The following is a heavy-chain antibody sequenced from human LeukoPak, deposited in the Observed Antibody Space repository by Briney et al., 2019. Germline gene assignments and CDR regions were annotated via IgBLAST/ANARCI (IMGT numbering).Heavy chain of an antibody. CDR3: ARGLRFLEWLLYAFDY. D-gene: IGHD3-3*01. CDR2: ISSSSSYI. J-gene: IGHJ4*02. V-gene: IGHV3-21*01. Sequence: GGSLRLSCAASGFTFSSYSMNWVRQAPGKGLEWVSSISSSSSYIYYADSVKGRFTISRDNAKNSLYLQMNSLRAEDTAVYYCARGLRFLEWLLYAFDYWGQGTLVTVSS. CDR1: GFTFSSYS.